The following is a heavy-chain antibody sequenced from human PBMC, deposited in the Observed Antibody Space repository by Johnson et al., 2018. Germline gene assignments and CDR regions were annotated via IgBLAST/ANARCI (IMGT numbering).Heavy chain of an antibody. CDR3: AREFRGGWRYYYGMDV. V-gene: IGHV3-23*04. D-gene: IGHD6-19*01. Sequence: VQLVESGGGLVQPGGSLRLSCAASGFIFSNHAMSWVRQAPGMGLEWVAAISWVGDNKHYAASVKGQFTISREHSNNTLYLKMSSLRAEDTAIFYCAREFRGGWRYYYGMDVWGQGTTVTVSS. CDR1: GFIFSNHA. J-gene: IGHJ6*02. CDR2: ISWVGDNK.